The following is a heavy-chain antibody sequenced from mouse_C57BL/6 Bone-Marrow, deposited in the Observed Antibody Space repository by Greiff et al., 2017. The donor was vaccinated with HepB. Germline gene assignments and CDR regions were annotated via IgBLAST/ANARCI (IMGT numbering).Heavy chain of an antibody. CDR1: GFNIKDDY. Sequence: DVQLQESGAELVRPGASVKLSCTASGFNIKDDYMHWVKQRPEQGLEWIGWIDPENGDTEYASKFQGKATITADTSSNTAYLQLSSLTSEDTAVYYCTTDGSSYEEDYGGQGTTLTVSS. V-gene: IGHV14-4*01. D-gene: IGHD1-1*01. CDR2: IDPENGDT. J-gene: IGHJ2*01. CDR3: TTDGSSYEEDY.